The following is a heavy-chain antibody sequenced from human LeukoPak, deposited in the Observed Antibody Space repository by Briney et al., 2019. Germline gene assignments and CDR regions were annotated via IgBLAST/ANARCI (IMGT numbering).Heavy chain of an antibody. CDR1: GFTFSSYG. CDR3: ARGQEYGDAFDY. Sequence: PGKSLRLSCAASGFTFSSYGMHWVRQAPGKGLEWVAFIRYDGSNKYYADSVKGRFTISRDNSKNTLYLQMNSLRAEDTAVYYCARGQEYGDAFDYWGQGTLVTVSS. D-gene: IGHD4-17*01. CDR2: IRYDGSNK. J-gene: IGHJ4*02. V-gene: IGHV3-30*02.